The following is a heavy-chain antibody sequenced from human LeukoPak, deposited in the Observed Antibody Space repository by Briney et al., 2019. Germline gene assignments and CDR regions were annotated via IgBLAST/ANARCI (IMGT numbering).Heavy chain of an antibody. V-gene: IGHV4-34*01. CDR3: AGGSYRVGYYYFDY. Sequence: PSETLSLTCAVYGGSLNGHYWSWIRQPPGKGLEWIGEGSESGGTKFNPSLKSRVTISADTSKNQFSLKLSSVTAADTAVYYCAGGSYRVGYYYFDYWGQGTLVTVSS. J-gene: IGHJ4*02. CDR2: GSESGGT. CDR1: GGSLNGHY. D-gene: IGHD1-26*01.